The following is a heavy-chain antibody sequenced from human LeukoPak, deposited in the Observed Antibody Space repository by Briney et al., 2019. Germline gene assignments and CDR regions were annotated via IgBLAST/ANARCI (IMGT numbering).Heavy chain of an antibody. CDR3: ARDGLHTAHFDY. D-gene: IGHD5-18*01. Sequence: PGGSLRLSCAAPGFTFSPYTMNWVRQAPGKGLEWVSTVSDSSDVHYSDSVKGRFTISRDNARNSLYLQMNSLRDEDMAVYYCARDGLHTAHFDYWGQGTLVTVSS. V-gene: IGHV3-69-1*01. CDR1: GFTFSPYT. CDR2: VSDSSDV. J-gene: IGHJ4*02.